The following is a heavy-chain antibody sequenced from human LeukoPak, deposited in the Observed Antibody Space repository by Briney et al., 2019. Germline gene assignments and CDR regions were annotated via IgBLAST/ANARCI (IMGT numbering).Heavy chain of an antibody. V-gene: IGHV4-4*07. Sequence: SETLSLTCTVSGGSISNYYWSWIRQPAGRGLEWIGRVQTSGSTKYNPSLKSRVTMSVDTSKNQFSLKLSSVTAADTAVYYCARDVGSSDAFDIWGQGTMVIVS. J-gene: IGHJ3*02. CDR3: ARDVGSSDAFDI. CDR1: GGSISNYY. D-gene: IGHD3-10*01. CDR2: VQTSGST.